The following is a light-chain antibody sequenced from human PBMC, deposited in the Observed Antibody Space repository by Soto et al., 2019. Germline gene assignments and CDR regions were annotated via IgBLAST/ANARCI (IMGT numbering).Light chain of an antibody. J-gene: IGLJ2*01. CDR2: DTS. CDR1: TGAVTSNHH. CDR3: LLSYNAARV. V-gene: IGLV7-46*01. Sequence: QAVVTQEPSLTVSPGGTVTLTCGTSTGAVTSNHHPYWFQQKAGQAPRTLIDDTSNKHSWTPARFSGSLLRDKAALTLSGAQPEDEAQYYCLLSYNAARVFGGGTKLTVL.